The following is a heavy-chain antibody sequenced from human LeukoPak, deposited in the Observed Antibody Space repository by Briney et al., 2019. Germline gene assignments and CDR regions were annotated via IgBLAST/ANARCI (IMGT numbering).Heavy chain of an antibody. Sequence: GASVKVSCKASGGSFNSYVITWVRQAPGQGLEWMGRIIPILDVANFAQKLQGRVTITADKSTNTAHMELSSLRSEDTAVYYCTREGVYSPDPSSYHRDAFDIWGQGTVVTVSS. V-gene: IGHV1-69*04. CDR2: IIPILDVA. J-gene: IGHJ3*02. D-gene: IGHD3-16*02. CDR1: GGSFNSYV. CDR3: TREGVYSPDPSSYHRDAFDI.